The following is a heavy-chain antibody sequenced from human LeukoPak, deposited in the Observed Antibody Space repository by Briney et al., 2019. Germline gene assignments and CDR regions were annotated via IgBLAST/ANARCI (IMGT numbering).Heavy chain of an antibody. V-gene: IGHV1-24*01. CDR1: GYTLTELS. J-gene: IGHJ5*02. CDR3: ARDSTDSGRWIGWFDP. CDR2: FDPEDGET. D-gene: IGHD1-26*01. Sequence: ASVKVSCKVSGYTLTELSMHWVRQAPGKGLEWMGGFDPEDGETIYAQKFQGRVTMTEDTSTDTAYMELSSLRSEDTAVYYCARDSTDSGRWIGWFDPWGQGTLVTVSS.